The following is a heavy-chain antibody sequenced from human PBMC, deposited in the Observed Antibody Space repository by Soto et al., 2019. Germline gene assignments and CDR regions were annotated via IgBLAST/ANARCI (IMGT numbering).Heavy chain of an antibody. Sequence: PSETLSLTCTVSGGSISSYYWSWIRQPPGKGLEWIGYIYYSGSTNYNPSLKSRVTISVDTSKNQFSLKLSSVTAADTAVYYCARGWIAAAGRGVYYGMDVWGQGTTVTVSS. J-gene: IGHJ6*02. CDR2: IYYSGST. CDR1: GGSISSYY. D-gene: IGHD6-13*01. CDR3: ARGWIAAAGRGVYYGMDV. V-gene: IGHV4-59*01.